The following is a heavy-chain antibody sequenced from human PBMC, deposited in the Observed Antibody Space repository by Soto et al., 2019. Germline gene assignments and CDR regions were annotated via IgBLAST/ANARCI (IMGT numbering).Heavy chain of an antibody. CDR3: ARNQGYSHY. CDR1: GFTVSRNY. CDR2: IYSGGST. D-gene: IGHD5-18*01. V-gene: IGHV3-66*01. Sequence: EVQLVESGGGLVQPGGSLRLSCAASGFTVSRNYMSWVRQAPGTGLECVSVIYSGGSTYYADSVKGRFTISRDNSQNTLYLQMTSLRAEDTAVYYCARNQGYSHYWGQGTLVTVSS. J-gene: IGHJ4*02.